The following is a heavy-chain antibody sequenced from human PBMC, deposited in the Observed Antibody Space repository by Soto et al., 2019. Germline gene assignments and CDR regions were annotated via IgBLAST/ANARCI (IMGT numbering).Heavy chain of an antibody. D-gene: IGHD5-18*01. CDR1: GFTIENSV. J-gene: IGHJ3*01. V-gene: IGHV3-74*01. CDR2: ITGAGDGT. Sequence: EVQLVESGGGLVQPGGSLRLSCVASGFTIENSVMHWVRQTPGKGLMWVSRITGAGDGTLYADSVQGRFTISRDNDKNTVYRHMTGLRDEETAVYYCARAQKWRQLSLNGFDLWGQGTKVTVSS. CDR3: ARAQKWRQLSLNGFDL.